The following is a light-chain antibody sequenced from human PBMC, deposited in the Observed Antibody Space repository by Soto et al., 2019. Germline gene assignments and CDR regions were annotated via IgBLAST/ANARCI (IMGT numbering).Light chain of an antibody. J-gene: IGKJ1*01. CDR2: DAS. Sequence: EIVLTPSPATLSLSPGERATLYCRASQSVSSYLAWYQQKPGKAPRLLIYDASNRATGIPARFSGSGSGTDFTLTISSLEPEDFAVYYCQQRSNWPWTFGQGTKVDIK. V-gene: IGKV3-11*01. CDR3: QQRSNWPWT. CDR1: QSVSSY.